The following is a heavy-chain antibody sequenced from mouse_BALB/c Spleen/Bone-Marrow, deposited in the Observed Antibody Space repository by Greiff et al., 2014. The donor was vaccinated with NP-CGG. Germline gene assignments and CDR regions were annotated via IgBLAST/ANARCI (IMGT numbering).Heavy chain of an antibody. D-gene: IGHD1-1*01. CDR3: TRWGAYGSSFMDY. Sequence: EVQLQQSGTVLARPGASVKMSRKASGYTFTSYWMHCVKQRPGQGLEWIGAIYPGNSDTSYNQKFKGKAKLTAVTSTSTAYMELSSLTNEDSAVYFCTRWGAYGSSFMDYWGQGTSVTVSS. CDR1: GYTFTSYW. CDR2: IYPGNSDT. J-gene: IGHJ4*01. V-gene: IGHV1-5*01.